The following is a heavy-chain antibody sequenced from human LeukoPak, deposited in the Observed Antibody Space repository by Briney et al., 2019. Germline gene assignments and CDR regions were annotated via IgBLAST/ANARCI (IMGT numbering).Heavy chain of an antibody. CDR1: AFTFSSYG. Sequence: GGSLRLSCAASAFTFSSYGMHWVRQAPGKGLEWVAFIRYDGSNKYYADSVKGRFTISRDNSKNTLYLQMNSLRAEDTALYYCAKDLTSHGSGAGYFDYWGQGTLVTVSS. V-gene: IGHV3-30*02. CDR3: AKDLTSHGSGAGYFDY. J-gene: IGHJ4*02. D-gene: IGHD3-10*01. CDR2: IRYDGSNK.